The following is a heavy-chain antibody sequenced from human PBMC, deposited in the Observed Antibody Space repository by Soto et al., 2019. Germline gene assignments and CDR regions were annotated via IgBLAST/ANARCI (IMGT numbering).Heavy chain of an antibody. CDR3: ARVPAY. Sequence: SETLSVTCAVADGSXSSGGYSWSWIRQPPGKGLEWIGYIYHSGSIYSNPSLKSRVTISVDRSKNQFSLKLSSVTAADTAVYYCARVPAYRGQGTLVTVSP. V-gene: IGHV4-30-2*01. CDR1: DGSXSSGGYS. J-gene: IGHJ4*02. CDR2: IYHSGSI.